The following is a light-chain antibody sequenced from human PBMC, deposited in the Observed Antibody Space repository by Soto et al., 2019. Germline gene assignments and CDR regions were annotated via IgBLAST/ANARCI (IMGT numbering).Light chain of an antibody. Sequence: QSVLTQPPSVSGAPGQRVTISCTGSSSNIGAGYDVHWYQQFPGTVPKLLIYGNSIRPSGVPDRFSGSKSGTSASLAITGLQAEDEADYYCQSYDSSLSGAGVFGTGTKVTVL. CDR3: QSYDSSLSGAGV. CDR1: SSNIGAGYD. V-gene: IGLV1-40*01. J-gene: IGLJ1*01. CDR2: GNS.